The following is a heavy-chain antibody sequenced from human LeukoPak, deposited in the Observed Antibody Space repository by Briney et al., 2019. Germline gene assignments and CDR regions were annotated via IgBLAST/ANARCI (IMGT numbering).Heavy chain of an antibody. J-gene: IGHJ4*02. Sequence: ASVKVSCKASGGTFSSYAISWVRQAPGQGLEWMGGIIPIFGTANYAQKFQGRVTITADESTSTAYMELSSLRSEDTAVYYCARLGPERDIVATIPDYWGQGTLGTVSS. CDR1: GGTFSSYA. CDR2: IIPIFGTA. V-gene: IGHV1-69*01. D-gene: IGHD5-12*01. CDR3: ARLGPERDIVATIPDY.